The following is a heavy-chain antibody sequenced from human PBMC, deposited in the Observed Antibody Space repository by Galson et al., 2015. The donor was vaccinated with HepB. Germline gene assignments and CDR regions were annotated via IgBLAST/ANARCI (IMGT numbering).Heavy chain of an antibody. CDR3: ARNPASYDYYNMDV. CDR1: GFSFMSHS. D-gene: IGHD2-21*01. J-gene: IGHJ6*02. Sequence: SLRLSCAASGFSFMSHSMNWVRHSPGKGLEWLAYISPGGTKYYADSARGRFPISRDNAKESMYLHMSSLRVEDTAVYYCARNPASYDYYNMDVWGQGTTVTVSS. V-gene: IGHV3-48*01. CDR2: ISPGGTK.